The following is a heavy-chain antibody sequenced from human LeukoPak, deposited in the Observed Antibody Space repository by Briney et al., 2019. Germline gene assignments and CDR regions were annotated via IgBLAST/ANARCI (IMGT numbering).Heavy chain of an antibody. J-gene: IGHJ4*02. CDR1: GGSISSGGYS. CDR3: ARGRGYSVYTYFDY. D-gene: IGHD5/OR15-5a*01. Sequence: PSETLSLTCAVSGGSISSGGYSWSWIRQPPGKGLEWIGYIYHSGSTYYNPSLKSRVTISVDRSKNQFSLKLSSVTAADTAVYYCARGRGYSVYTYFDYWGQGTLVTVSS. V-gene: IGHV4-30-2*01. CDR2: IYHSGST.